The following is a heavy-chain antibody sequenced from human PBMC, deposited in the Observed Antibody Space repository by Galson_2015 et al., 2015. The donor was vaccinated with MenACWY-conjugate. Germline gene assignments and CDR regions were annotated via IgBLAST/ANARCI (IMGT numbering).Heavy chain of an antibody. D-gene: IGHD2-2*02. Sequence: SLRLSCAASGFIFRSHRMHWVRQAPGRGLEWISYISSSSTSINYADSVKGRFTISRDNAKNSLYLQMNSLRDEDTAVYYCAKSRTILDYWGQGTLVTVSS. CDR2: ISSSSTSI. CDR1: GFIFRSHR. CDR3: AKSRTILDY. V-gene: IGHV3-48*02. J-gene: IGHJ4*02.